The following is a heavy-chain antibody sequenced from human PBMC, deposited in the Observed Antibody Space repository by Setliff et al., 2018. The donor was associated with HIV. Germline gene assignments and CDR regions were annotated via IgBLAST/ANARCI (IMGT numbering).Heavy chain of an antibody. V-gene: IGHV1-8*01. CDR3: ARFYGSGSYLQDYYFDL. CDR1: GYTFTNYD. CDR2: VNPYSGHA. D-gene: IGHD3-10*01. Sequence: ASVKVSCKASGYTFTNYDINWVRQAPGRGLEWMGWVNPYSGHAGYAQKFQGRVTMTRNTSISTAYMELSSLTSEGTAFYYCARFYGSGSYLQDYYFDLWGRGTLVTVSS. J-gene: IGHJ2*01.